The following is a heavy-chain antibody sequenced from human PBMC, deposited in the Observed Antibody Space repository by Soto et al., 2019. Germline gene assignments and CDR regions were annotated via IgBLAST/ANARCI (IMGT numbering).Heavy chain of an antibody. V-gene: IGHV5-10-1*01. CDR3: ARLRGVYYYDSSGYYAIYYYYGMDV. J-gene: IGHJ6*02. D-gene: IGHD3-22*01. Sequence: GESLKISCKGAGYSFTSYWISWVRQMPGKGLEWMGRIDPSDSYTNYSPSFQGHVTISADKSISTAYLQWSSLKASDTAMYYCARLRGVYYYDSSGYYAIYYYYGMDVWGQGTTVTVPS. CDR2: IDPSDSYT. CDR1: GYSFTSYW.